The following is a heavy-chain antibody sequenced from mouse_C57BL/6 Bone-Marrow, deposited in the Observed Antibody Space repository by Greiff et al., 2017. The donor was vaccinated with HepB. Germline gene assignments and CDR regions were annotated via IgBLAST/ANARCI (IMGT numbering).Heavy chain of an antibody. D-gene: IGHD1-1*01. CDR2: ISDGGSYT. CDR3: ARVYGSLDY. CDR1: GFTFSSYA. J-gene: IGHJ2*01. Sequence: EVQVVESGGGLVKPGGSLKLSCAASGFTFSSYAMSWVRQTPEKRLEWVATISDGGSYTYYPDNVKGRFTISRDNAKNNLYLQMSHLKSEDTAMYYCARVYGSLDYWGQGTTLTVSS. V-gene: IGHV5-4*01.